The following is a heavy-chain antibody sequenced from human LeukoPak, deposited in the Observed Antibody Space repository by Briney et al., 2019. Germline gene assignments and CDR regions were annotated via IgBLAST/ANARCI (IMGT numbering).Heavy chain of an antibody. CDR1: GYTFTSYD. CDR3: ARGRDIVVVTAIHDAFDI. CDR2: IIPIFGTA. V-gene: IGHV1-69*13. Sequence: ASVKVSCKASGYTFTSYDISWVRQAPGQGLEWMGGIIPIFGTANYAQKFQGRVTITADESTSTAYMELSSLRSGDTAVYYCARGRDIVVVTAIHDAFDIWGQGTMVTVSS. J-gene: IGHJ3*02. D-gene: IGHD2-21*02.